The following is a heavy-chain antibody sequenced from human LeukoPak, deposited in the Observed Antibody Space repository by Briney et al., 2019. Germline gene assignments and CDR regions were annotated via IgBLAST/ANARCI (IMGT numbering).Heavy chain of an antibody. Sequence: QSGRSLRLSFVPSGLSTSGQWMNLVCKAPGQRQDRVANIKHDGSEENYVDSVKGRFTVSRDDGRNSVSLQMNSVRDEDTAVYYCGYTNNFYHWGQGTLVVVSS. CDR2: IKHDGSEE. J-gene: IGHJ4*02. V-gene: IGHV3-7*02. D-gene: IGHD3-16*02. CDR3: GYTNNFYH. CDR1: GLSTSGQW.